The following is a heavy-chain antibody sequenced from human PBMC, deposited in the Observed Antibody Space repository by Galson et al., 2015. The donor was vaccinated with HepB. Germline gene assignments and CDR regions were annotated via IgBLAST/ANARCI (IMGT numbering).Heavy chain of an antibody. CDR2: ISGGGGGT. V-gene: IGHV3-23*01. J-gene: IGHJ6*03. D-gene: IGHD3-3*01. Sequence: SLRLSCAASGSTFSSYAMSWVRQAPGKGLEWVSAISGGGGGTYYADSVKGRFTISRDNSKNTLYLQMNSLRAEDTAIYYCAKDSSDVWSGYPYMDVWGKGTTVTVSS. CDR1: GSTFSSYA. CDR3: AKDSSDVWSGYPYMDV.